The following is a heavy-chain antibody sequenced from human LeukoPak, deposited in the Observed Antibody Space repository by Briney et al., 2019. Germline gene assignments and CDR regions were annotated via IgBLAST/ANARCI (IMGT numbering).Heavy chain of an antibody. CDR1: GFTFSSYS. D-gene: IGHD3-3*01. CDR3: ARSGVLEWLLWSYYYYGMDV. V-gene: IGHV3-21*01. J-gene: IGHJ6*02. CDR2: ISSSSSYI. Sequence: PGGSLRLSCAASGFTFSSYSMNWLRQAPGKGLEWVSSISSSSSYIYYADSVKGRFTISRDNAKNSLYLQMNSLRAEDTAVYYCARSGVLEWLLWSYYYYGMDVWGQGTTVTVSS.